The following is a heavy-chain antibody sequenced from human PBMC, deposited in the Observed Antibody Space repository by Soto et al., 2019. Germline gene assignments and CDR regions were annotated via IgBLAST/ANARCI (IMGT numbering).Heavy chain of an antibody. V-gene: IGHV4-61*01. J-gene: IGHJ6*02. Sequence: PSETLSLTCTVSGGSVSSGSYQWTWIRQPPGKGLEWIGYIHVSGSTNDNPSFKGRVTMSIDTSKNQFSLKLSSVTAADTAVYYCARDGHGMDVWGQGTKVTVSS. CDR2: IHVSGST. CDR1: GGSVSSGSYQ. CDR3: ARDGHGMDV.